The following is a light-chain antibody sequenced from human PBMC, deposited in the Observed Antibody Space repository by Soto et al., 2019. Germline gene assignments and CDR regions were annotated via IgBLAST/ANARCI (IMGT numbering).Light chain of an antibody. CDR1: QGISTF. Sequence: DIQLTQSPSFLSASVGDRVTITCRASQGISTFLAWYQQHPGTAPKRLIYDAPNLQSGVPSRFSGSGSGTEFTLTISSLQPEDFATYYCLQHFNFSWTFGQGTKVE. CDR3: LQHFNFSWT. CDR2: DAP. V-gene: IGKV1-9*01. J-gene: IGKJ1*01.